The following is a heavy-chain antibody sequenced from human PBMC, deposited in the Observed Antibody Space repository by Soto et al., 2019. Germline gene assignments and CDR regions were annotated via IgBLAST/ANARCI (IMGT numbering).Heavy chain of an antibody. Sequence: EEQVVESGGGLVQPGGSLKLSCAGSGFSFSDYAIHWVRQASGKGLEGVGRIKNKANNYATASAASLKGRFTVSRDDSRNTAYLQMNSLETDDTAVYYCTRLSEGAYYHYGMNVWGQGTTVTVSS. CDR3: TRLSEGAYYHYGMNV. CDR2: IKNKANNYAT. CDR1: GFSFSDYA. V-gene: IGHV3-73*01. D-gene: IGHD1-26*01. J-gene: IGHJ6*02.